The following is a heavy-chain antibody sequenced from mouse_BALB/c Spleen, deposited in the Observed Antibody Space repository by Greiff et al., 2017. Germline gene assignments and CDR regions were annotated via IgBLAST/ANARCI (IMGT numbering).Heavy chain of an antibody. J-gene: IGHJ4*01. CDR2: ISSGSSTI. V-gene: IGHV5-17*02. Sequence: EVKLMESGGGLVKPGGSLKLSCAASGFTFSSFGMHWVRQAPEKGLEWVAYISSGSSTIYYADTVKGRFTISRDNPKNTLFLQMTSLRSEDTAMYYCARYGNYVVDYWGQGTSVTVSS. CDR3: ARYGNYVVDY. D-gene: IGHD2-1*01. CDR1: GFTFSSFG.